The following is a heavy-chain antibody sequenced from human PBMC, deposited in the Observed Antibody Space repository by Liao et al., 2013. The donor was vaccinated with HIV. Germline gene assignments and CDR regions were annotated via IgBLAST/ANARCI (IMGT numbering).Heavy chain of an antibody. J-gene: IGHJ4*02. D-gene: IGHD3-3*01. CDR2: IYYSGST. Sequence: QVQLQESGPGLVKPSETLSLTCTVSGGSISSYYWSWIRQPPGKGLEWIGYIYYSGSTNYNPSLKSRVTISVDTSRNQFSLKLSSVTAADTAVYYCARASYYDFWSGPQLIDYWGQGTLVTVSS. CDR1: GGSISSYY. V-gene: IGHV4-59*01. CDR3: ARASYYDFWSGPQLIDY.